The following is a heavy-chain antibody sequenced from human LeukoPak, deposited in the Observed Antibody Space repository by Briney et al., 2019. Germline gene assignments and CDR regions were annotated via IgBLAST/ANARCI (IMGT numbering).Heavy chain of an antibody. J-gene: IGHJ5*02. CDR2: INPNSGGT. V-gene: IGHV1-2*02. D-gene: IGHD2-2*01. Sequence: GASVKVSCKASGYTFTGYYMHWVRQAPGQGLEWMGWINPNSGGTNYAQKFQGRVTMTRDTSISTAYMELSRLRSDDTAVYYCARAWVADIVVVPAAIRRSWFDPWGQGTLVTVSS. CDR3: ARAWVADIVVVPAAIRRSWFDP. CDR1: GYTFTGYY.